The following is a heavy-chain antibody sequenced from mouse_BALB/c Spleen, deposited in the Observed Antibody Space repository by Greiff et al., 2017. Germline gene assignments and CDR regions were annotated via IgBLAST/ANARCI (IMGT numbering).Heavy chain of an antibody. V-gene: IGHV5-9-4*01. CDR3: ARPLDGYYAMDY. Sequence: EVKLVESGGGLVKPGGSLKLSCAASGFTFSSYAMSWVRQSPEKRLEWVAEISSGGSYTYYPDTVTGRFTISRDNAKNTLYLEMSSLRSEDTAMYYCARPLDGYYAMDYWGQGTSVTVSS. CDR2: ISSGGSYT. D-gene: IGHD2-3*01. CDR1: GFTFSSYA. J-gene: IGHJ4*01.